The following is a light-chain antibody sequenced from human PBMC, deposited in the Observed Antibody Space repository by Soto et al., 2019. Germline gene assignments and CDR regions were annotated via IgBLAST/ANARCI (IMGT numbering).Light chain of an antibody. CDR2: EVS. Sequence: SALTQPAAVSGSPGQSITISCPGASSDVGGYNYVSWYRQHPGKAPQLMIYEVSNRPSGVSHRFSGSKSGNTASLTISGLQAEDESDYYGTSYRGSSTPLVCGNGTKVTVL. J-gene: IGLJ1*01. CDR1: SSDVGGYNY. CDR3: TSYRGSSTPLV. V-gene: IGLV2-14*01.